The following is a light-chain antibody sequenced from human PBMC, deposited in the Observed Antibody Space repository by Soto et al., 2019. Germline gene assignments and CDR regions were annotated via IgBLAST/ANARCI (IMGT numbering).Light chain of an antibody. CDR3: CSYTSSTTPL. CDR2: DVT. J-gene: IGLJ2*01. CDR1: SSDIGHYDF. V-gene: IGLV2-14*01. Sequence: QSALTQPASVSASPGQSITISCTGTSSDIGHYDFVSWYQQHPGTAPKLLIYDVTSRPSGVSNRFSGSKSGNTASLTISGLQAEDEADYYCCSYTSSTTPLFGGGTKLTVL.